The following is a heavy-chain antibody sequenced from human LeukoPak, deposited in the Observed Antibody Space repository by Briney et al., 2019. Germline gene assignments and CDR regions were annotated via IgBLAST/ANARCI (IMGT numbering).Heavy chain of an antibody. Sequence: KPSETLSLTCSVSGYSISSGFYWDWIRQPPGKGLEWIGYIYYSGSTNYNPSLKSRVTISVDTSKNQFSLKLSSVTAADTAVYYCARTDSSGSQDYYYYMDVWGKGTTVTISS. CDR1: GYSISSGFY. D-gene: IGHD6-19*01. V-gene: IGHV4-61*01. CDR2: IYYSGST. J-gene: IGHJ6*03. CDR3: ARTDSSGSQDYYYYMDV.